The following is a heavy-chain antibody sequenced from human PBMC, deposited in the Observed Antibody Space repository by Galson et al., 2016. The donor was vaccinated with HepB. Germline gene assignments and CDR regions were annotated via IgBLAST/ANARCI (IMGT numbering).Heavy chain of an antibody. J-gene: IGHJ4*02. V-gene: IGHV3-23*01. D-gene: IGHD3-10*01. CDR3: AGGRVRNY. CDR1: GFTFSNYA. Sequence: SLRLSCAASGFTFSNYAMSWVRQAPGKGLEWVSSISGSGSNTYYADSVKGRFTISRDNSKNTIYLQMNSLRAEDTAIYYCAGGRVRNYWGQGTLVTVSS. CDR2: ISGSGSNT.